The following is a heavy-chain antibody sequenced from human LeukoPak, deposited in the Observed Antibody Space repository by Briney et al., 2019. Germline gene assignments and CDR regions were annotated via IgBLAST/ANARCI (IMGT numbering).Heavy chain of an antibody. CDR2: ISWSSGII. J-gene: IGHJ4*02. CDR3: AKDRSGSYSQGLDY. V-gene: IGHV3-9*01. CDR1: GFIFDDHG. D-gene: IGHD1-26*01. Sequence: PGRSLRLSCAASGFIFDDHGMHWVRQAPGKGLEWVSGISWSSGIIGYADSVKGRFTISRDNSKNTLYLQMNSLRAEDTAVYYCAKDRSGSYSQGLDYWGQGTLVTVSS.